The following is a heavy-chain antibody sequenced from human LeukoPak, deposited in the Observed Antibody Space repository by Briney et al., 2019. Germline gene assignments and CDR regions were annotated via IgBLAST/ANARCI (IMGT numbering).Heavy chain of an antibody. CDR1: GFTFSSYS. CDR2: ISSSSSTI. V-gene: IGHV3-48*01. CDR3: ARGTGRNYYDSSGYFDY. Sequence: GGSLRLSCAASGFTFSSYSMNWVRQAPGKGLEWVSYISSSSSTIYYADSVKGRFTISRDNAKNSLYLQMNSLRAEDTAVYYCARGTGRNYYDSSGYFDYWGQGTLVTVSS. J-gene: IGHJ4*02. D-gene: IGHD3-22*01.